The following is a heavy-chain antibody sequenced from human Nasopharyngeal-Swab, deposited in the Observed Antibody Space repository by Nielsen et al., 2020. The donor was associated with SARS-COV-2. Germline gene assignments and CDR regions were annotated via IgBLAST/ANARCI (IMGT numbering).Heavy chain of an antibody. Sequence: TLSLTCAVSGGSISSNTWWGWVRQTPGMGLEWIGEIIHSGGTNYNPALKSRVTLSVDKSKNQLSLEVTSVTAADTAVYYCSRHYYYYMDIWGKGTTVTVSS. CDR3: SRHYYYYMDI. J-gene: IGHJ6*03. CDR2: IIHSGGT. V-gene: IGHV4-4*02. CDR1: GGSISSNTW.